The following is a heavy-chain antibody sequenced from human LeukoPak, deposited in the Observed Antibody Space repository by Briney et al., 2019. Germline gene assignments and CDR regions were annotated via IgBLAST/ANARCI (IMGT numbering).Heavy chain of an antibody. CDR3: ARYGSGYYYYYYGMDV. V-gene: IGHV3-7*01. D-gene: IGHD3-10*01. CDR1: GFTFDDYA. J-gene: IGHJ6*02. CDR2: IKQDGSEK. Sequence: HPGRFLRLSCAASGFTFDDYAMHWVRQAPGKGLEWVANIKQDGSEKYYVDSVKGRFTISRDNAKNSLYLQMNSLRAEDTAVYYCARYGSGYYYYYYGMDVWGQGTTVTVSS.